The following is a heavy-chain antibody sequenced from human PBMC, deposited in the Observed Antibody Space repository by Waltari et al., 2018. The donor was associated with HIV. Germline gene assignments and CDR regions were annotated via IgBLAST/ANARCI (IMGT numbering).Heavy chain of an antibody. CDR2: IAYDGSNK. Sequence: VQLVASGGGVVQPGRSLSLSCVAPGFTSSKHATPRVRQAPGKGLEWVAVIAYDGSNKYYADSVKGRFTISRDNSKNTLYLQMNSLRAEDTAVYYCARDPQYCSSTSCSYYFDYWGQGTLVTVSS. J-gene: IGHJ4*02. D-gene: IGHD2-2*01. V-gene: IGHV3-30-3*01. CDR3: ARDPQYCSSTSCSYYFDY. CDR1: GFTSSKHA.